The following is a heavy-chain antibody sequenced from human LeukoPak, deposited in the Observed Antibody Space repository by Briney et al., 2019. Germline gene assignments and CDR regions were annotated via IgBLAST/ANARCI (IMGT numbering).Heavy chain of an antibody. V-gene: IGHV3-7*03. Sequence: GGSLRLSCAASGFTFSSYWMSWFRQAPGKGLEWVANIKQDGSEKYCVDSVKGRFTISRDNAKNSLYLQMNSLRAEDTAVYYCARIHLYYDSSGRPLAWGMDVWGQGTTVTVSS. J-gene: IGHJ6*02. CDR1: GFTFSSYW. CDR2: IKQDGSEK. D-gene: IGHD3-22*01. CDR3: ARIHLYYDSSGRPLAWGMDV.